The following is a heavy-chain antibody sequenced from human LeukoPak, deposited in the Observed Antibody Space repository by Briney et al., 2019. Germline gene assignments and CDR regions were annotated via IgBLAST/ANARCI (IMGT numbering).Heavy chain of an antibody. CDR3: ARDRRLSGTNDRTAFDI. J-gene: IGHJ3*02. CDR1: GYTFSNDY. V-gene: IGHV1-2*02. D-gene: IGHD1-7*01. Sequence: ASVKVSCKASGYTFSNDYVHWVRQAPGQGLEWMGWINPNSGGTNYAQKFQGRVTMTRDTSINTAYMELSRLRSDDTAVYYCARDRRLSGTNDRTAFDIWGQGTMVTVSS. CDR2: INPNSGGT.